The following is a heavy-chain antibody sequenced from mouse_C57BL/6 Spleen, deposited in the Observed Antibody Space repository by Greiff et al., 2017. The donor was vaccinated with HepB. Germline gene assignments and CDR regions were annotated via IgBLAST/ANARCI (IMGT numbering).Heavy chain of an antibody. D-gene: IGHD2-5*01. V-gene: IGHV1-53*01. J-gene: IGHJ4*01. CDR1: GYTFTSYW. Sequence: QVQLQQPGSELVKPGASVKLSCKASGYTFTSYWMHWVKQRPGQGLEWIGNVNPSNGGTNYNEKFKSKATLTVDKSSSTAYMQLSSLTSEDSAVDYCARGAYYSNVAMDYWGQGTSVTVSS. CDR3: ARGAYYSNVAMDY. CDR2: VNPSNGGT.